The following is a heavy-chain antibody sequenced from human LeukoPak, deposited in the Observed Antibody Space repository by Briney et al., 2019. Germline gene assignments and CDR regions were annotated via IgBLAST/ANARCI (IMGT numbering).Heavy chain of an antibody. J-gene: IGHJ3*02. CDR2: ISSSSSYI. V-gene: IGHV3-21*01. Sequence: GGSLRLSCAASGFTFSSYSMNWVRQAPGKGLEWVSSISSSSSYIYYADSVKGRFTISRDNAKNSLYLQMNSLRAEDTAVYYCARDGGQITIFGVVMDAFDIWGQGTMATVSS. CDR1: GFTFSSYS. CDR3: ARDGGQITIFGVVMDAFDI. D-gene: IGHD3-3*01.